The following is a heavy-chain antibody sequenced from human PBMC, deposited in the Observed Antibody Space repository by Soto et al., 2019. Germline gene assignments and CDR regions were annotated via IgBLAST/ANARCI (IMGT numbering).Heavy chain of an antibody. V-gene: IGHV1-46*01. D-gene: IGHD5-12*01. J-gene: IGHJ6*02. CDR2: INPSGGST. CDR3: AKDSQEPLVATFWAHYYYYYGMDV. CDR1: GYTFTSYY. Sequence: ASVKVSCKASGYTFTSYYMHWVRQAPGQGLEWMGIINPSGGSTSYAQKFQGRVTMTRDTSTSTVYMELSSLRAEDTAVYYCAKDSQEPLVATFWAHYYYYYGMDVWGQGTTVTVSS.